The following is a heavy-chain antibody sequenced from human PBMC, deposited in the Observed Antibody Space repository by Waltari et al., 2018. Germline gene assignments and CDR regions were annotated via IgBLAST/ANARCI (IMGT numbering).Heavy chain of an antibody. D-gene: IGHD3-10*01. Sequence: VQLQESGPGLVKPSETLSLTCTLPVGSLRTYYSRWIRPPAGKGLEWIGRIYATGSTNYNPSLKSRVTMSVDTSKNQFSLKLSSVTAADTAVYYCARLPYNNIYFYYYMDVWGKGTTVTVSS. CDR2: IYATGST. CDR3: ARLPYNNIYFYYYMDV. CDR1: VGSLRTYY. J-gene: IGHJ6*03. V-gene: IGHV4-4*07.